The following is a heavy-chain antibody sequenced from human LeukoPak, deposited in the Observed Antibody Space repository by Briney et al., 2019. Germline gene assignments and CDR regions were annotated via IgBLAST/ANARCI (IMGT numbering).Heavy chain of an antibody. CDR3: AKDKYDFWRGPDY. CDR2: ISGSGGST. D-gene: IGHD3-3*01. J-gene: IGHJ4*02. V-gene: IGHV3-23*01. Sequence: PGGSLRLSCAASGFTFSRYAMSWVRQAPGKGLEWVSAISGSGGSTYYADSVKGRFTISRDNSKNTLYLQMNSLRADDTAVYYCAKDKYDFWRGPDYWGQGTLITVSS. CDR1: GFTFSRYA.